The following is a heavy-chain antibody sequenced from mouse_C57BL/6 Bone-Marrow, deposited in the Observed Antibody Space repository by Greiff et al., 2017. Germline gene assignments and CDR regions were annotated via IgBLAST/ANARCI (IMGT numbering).Heavy chain of an antibody. V-gene: IGHV5-4*01. CDR2: ISDGGSYT. J-gene: IGHJ2*01. CDR3: ARDRGQLRLNYFDY. D-gene: IGHD3-2*02. Sequence: VQLKESGGGLVKPGGSLKLSCAASGFTFSSYAMSWVRQTPEKRLEWVATISDGGSYTYYPDNVKGRFTISRDNATNNLYLQMSHLKSEDTAMYYCARDRGQLRLNYFDYWGQGTTLTVSS. CDR1: GFTFSSYA.